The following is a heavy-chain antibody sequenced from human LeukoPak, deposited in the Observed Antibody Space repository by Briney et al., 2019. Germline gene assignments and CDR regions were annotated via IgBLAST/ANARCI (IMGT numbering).Heavy chain of an antibody. CDR2: IGKGGDT. J-gene: IGHJ3*01. CDR3: ARGGYSGFDV. CDR1: GLSFSTYD. D-gene: IGHD5-12*01. Sequence: GGSLRLSCAASGLSFSTYDMHWVRQATGEGLEWVSGIGKGGDTYYVGSVKGRFTISRENAKNSLYLQMNSLRSGDTAVYYCARGGYSGFDVWGQGTVVTVSS. V-gene: IGHV3-13*04.